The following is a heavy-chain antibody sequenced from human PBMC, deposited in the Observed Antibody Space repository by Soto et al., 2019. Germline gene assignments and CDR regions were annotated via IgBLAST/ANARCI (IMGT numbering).Heavy chain of an antibody. D-gene: IGHD3-10*01. V-gene: IGHV4-59*01. J-gene: IGHJ6*02. CDR2: IYYSGST. CDR1: GCSISSYY. CDR3: AREGYYGSGSGNNYYYGMDV. Sequence: SETLSLTCTVSGCSISSYYWSWIRQPPGKGLEWIGYIYYSGSTNYNPSLKSRVTISVDTSKNQFSLKLSSVTAADTAVYYCAREGYYGSGSGNNYYYGMDVWGQGTTVTVSS.